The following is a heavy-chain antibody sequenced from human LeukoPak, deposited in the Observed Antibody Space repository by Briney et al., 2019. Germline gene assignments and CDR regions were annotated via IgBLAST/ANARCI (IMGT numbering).Heavy chain of an antibody. V-gene: IGHV3-23*01. CDR1: GFSFNNCA. J-gene: IGHJ6*03. CDR3: AKQPYNFYYLDV. D-gene: IGHD2-21*01. CDR2: IVGDGSKT. Sequence: LSGRSLRLSCAASGFSFNNCAMTWVRQAPGKGLEWVSTIVGDGSKTYYADSVKGRFTISSDNSRTLLFLHMNSLRAEDTAVYYCAKQPYNFYYLDVWGEGTTVTVSS.